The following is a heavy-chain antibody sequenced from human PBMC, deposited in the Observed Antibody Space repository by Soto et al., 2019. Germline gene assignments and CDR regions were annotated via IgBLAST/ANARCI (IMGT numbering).Heavy chain of an antibody. V-gene: IGHV1-2*02. CDR2: INPATGAA. CDR3: ARGGGVGVAGSAAFDM. D-gene: IGHD3-3*01. J-gene: IGHJ3*02. Sequence: QLHLVQSGAVVKKPGASVTVSCSASGYPVTAYYMHWVRQAPGRGLEWMGGINPATGAAKYTQTFQGRVTMTRDTSTSTVFMELSVLTSEDTAVFYCARGGGVGVAGSAAFDMWGQGTVVTVSS. CDR1: GYPVTAYY.